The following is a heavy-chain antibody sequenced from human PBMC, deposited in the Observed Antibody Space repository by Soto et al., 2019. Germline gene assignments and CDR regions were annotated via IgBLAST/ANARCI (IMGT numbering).Heavy chain of an antibody. D-gene: IGHD3-22*01. J-gene: IGHJ6*03. CDR1: GGSISSYY. V-gene: IGHV4-59*01. CDR2: TYYSGST. CDR3: ARVSDSYYYYYYMDV. Sequence: SETLSLTCTVSGGSISSYYWSWIRQPPGKGLEWIGYTYYSGSTNYNPSLKSRVTISVDTSKNQFSLKLSSVTAADTAVYYCARVSDSYYYYYYMDVWGKGTTVTVSS.